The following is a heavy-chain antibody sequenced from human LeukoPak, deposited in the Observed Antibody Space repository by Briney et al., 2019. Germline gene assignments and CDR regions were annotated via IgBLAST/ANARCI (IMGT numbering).Heavy chain of an antibody. CDR2: IYHSGST. V-gene: IGHV4-30-2*01. J-gene: IGHJ4*02. D-gene: IGHD3-10*01. CDR3: AREKFGDSSIDY. CDR1: GGSISSGGYS. Sequence: SQTLSLTCAVSGGSISSGGYSWSWIRQPPGKGLEWIGYIYHSGSTYYNPSLKSRVTISVDTSKNQFSLKLSSVTAADTAVYYCAREKFGDSSIDYWGQGTLVTVSS.